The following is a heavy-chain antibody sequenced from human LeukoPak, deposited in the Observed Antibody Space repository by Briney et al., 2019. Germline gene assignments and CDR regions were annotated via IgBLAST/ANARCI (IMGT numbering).Heavy chain of an antibody. D-gene: IGHD6-19*01. J-gene: IGHJ4*02. CDR3: ARQMAVAGDFDY. CDR1: GGSISSYY. V-gene: IGHV4-59*08. Sequence: SETLSLTCTVSGGSISSYYWSWLRQPPGKGLEWIESIFYTGRSSYNPSLKTRVTISVDTSKNQLFLKLSSVTAADTAVYYCARQMAVAGDFDYWGQGTLVTVSS. CDR2: IFYTGRS.